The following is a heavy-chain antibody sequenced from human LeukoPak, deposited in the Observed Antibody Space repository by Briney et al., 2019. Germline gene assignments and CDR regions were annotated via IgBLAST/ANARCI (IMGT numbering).Heavy chain of an antibody. CDR2: ISGSGGNT. D-gene: IGHD2-21*02. Sequence: GGSLRLSCAASGFTFSSYAMSWVRQAPGKGLEWVSGISGSGGNTNYANSVKGRFTISRDNSKNTLYLQMNSLRAEDTAVYYCAKDLGLLGLRSANCGADCYPYWGHGTLVTVSS. V-gene: IGHV3-23*01. CDR3: AKDLGLLGLRSANCGADCYPY. J-gene: IGHJ4*01. CDR1: GFTFSSYA.